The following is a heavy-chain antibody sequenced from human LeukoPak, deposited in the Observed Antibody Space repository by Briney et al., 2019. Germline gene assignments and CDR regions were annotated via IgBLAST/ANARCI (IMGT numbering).Heavy chain of an antibody. Sequence: SVTVSCKASGGTFSSYAISWVRQAPGQGLEWMGRIIPILGIANYAQKFQGRVTITADKSTSTAYMELSSLRSEDTAVYYCARDHKRDYYDSSGYYPEIWGQGTLVTVSS. CDR2: IIPILGIA. CDR3: ARDHKRDYYDSSGYYPEI. J-gene: IGHJ4*02. V-gene: IGHV1-69*04. D-gene: IGHD3-22*01. CDR1: GGTFSSYA.